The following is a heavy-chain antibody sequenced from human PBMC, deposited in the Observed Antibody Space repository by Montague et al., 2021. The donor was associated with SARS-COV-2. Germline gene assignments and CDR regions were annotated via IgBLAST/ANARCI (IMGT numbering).Heavy chain of an antibody. V-gene: IGHV3-30*04. Sequence: SLRLSCSASGFTFSPYPMHWVRQAPGKGLEWLAVISYDGSKKDYADSVKGRFTISRDNSENMLYLQMNSLRAEDTAVYYCAKEQYSSSWSDFDYWGQGTVVAVSS. CDR2: ISYDGSKK. CDR3: AKEQYSSSWSDFDY. J-gene: IGHJ4*02. D-gene: IGHD6-13*01. CDR1: GFTFSPYP.